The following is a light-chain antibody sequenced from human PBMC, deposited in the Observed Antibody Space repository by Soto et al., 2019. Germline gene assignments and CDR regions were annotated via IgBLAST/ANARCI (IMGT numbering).Light chain of an antibody. V-gene: IGKV1-5*03. CDR3: QQYNSYPRT. Sequence: DIQVTQSPSTLSASVGDRVTITCRASQTISNWLAWYQQKPGKAPKLLIYKASGLESGVPSRFSGSGSGTEFTLTISSLQSDDFATYHCQQYNSYPRTFGQGTKVEIK. CDR2: KAS. J-gene: IGKJ1*01. CDR1: QTISNW.